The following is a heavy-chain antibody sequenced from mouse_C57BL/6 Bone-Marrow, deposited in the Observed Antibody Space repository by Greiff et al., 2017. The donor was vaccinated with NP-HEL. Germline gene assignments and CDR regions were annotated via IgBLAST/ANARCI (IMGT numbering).Heavy chain of an antibody. D-gene: IGHD2-3*01. CDR2: LDPENGDT. CDR3: TTRRWLLLAWFAT. J-gene: IGHJ3*01. Sequence: EVQLQQSGAELVRPGASVKLSCTASGFNIKDYYMHWVKQRPEQGLEWIGWLDPENGDTEYASKFQGKATITADPSSNTAYLQLSSLTSEDTAVYYCTTRRWLLLAWFATGAKGLWSLSLQ. CDR1: GFNIKDYY. V-gene: IGHV14-4*01.